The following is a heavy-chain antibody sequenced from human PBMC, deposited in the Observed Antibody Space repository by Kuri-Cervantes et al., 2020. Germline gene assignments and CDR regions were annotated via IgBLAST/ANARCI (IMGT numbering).Heavy chain of an antibody. J-gene: IGHJ6*02. CDR1: GFTVSSKY. Sequence: LRLSCAASGFTVSSKYMSWVRQHPGQGLEWIGYIYYSGSTYCNPYHMSRVTISVDTSKNQIAPKLSSVTAADKAVYYCATSQTYYYGSSGYPERDYYYYSGTDVWGQGTTVTVSS. D-gene: IGHD3-22*01. CDR2: IYYSGST. CDR3: ATSQTYYYGSSGYPERDYYYYSGTDV. V-gene: IGHV4-31*02.